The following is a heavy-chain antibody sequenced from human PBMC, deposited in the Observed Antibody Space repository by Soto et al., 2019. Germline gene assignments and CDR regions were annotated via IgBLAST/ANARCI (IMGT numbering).Heavy chain of an antibody. V-gene: IGHV1-69*13. Sequence: SVKVSCKASGGTFSSYAISWVRQAPGQGLEWMGGIIPIFGTANYAQKFQGRVTITADESKNTLYLQMSSLRAEDTAVFYCARVYQFYYYGMDVWGQGTTVTVSS. J-gene: IGHJ6*02. CDR3: ARVYQFYYYGMDV. CDR2: IIPIFGTA. CDR1: GGTFSSYA.